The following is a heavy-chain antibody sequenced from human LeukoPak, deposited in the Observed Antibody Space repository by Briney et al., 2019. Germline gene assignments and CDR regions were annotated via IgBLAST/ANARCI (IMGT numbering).Heavy chain of an antibody. Sequence: SQTLSLTCTVSGGSISSGDYYWSWIRQPPGKGLEWIGYIYYSGSTYYNPSLKSRVTISVDTSKNQFSLKLSSVTAADTAVYYCARDPKGYGSGSEYYYYYGMDVWGHGATVTVSS. CDR3: ARDPKGYGSGSEYYYYYGMDV. J-gene: IGHJ6*02. D-gene: IGHD3-10*01. CDR1: GGSISSGDYY. CDR2: IYYSGST. V-gene: IGHV4-30-4*08.